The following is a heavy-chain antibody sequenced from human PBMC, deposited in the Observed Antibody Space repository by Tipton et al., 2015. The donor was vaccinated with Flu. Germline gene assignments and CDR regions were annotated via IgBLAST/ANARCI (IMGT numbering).Heavy chain of an antibody. Sequence: GSLRLSCAASGFTFNDFAMHWVRQAPGKGLEYVSGISNDGTYIHYADSVKGRFTISRDNSKNTLYLQMGSLRPEDMAVYYCARGNYLSGLWGSPYDCWGRGALVTVSS. CDR2: ISNDGTYI. CDR1: GFTFNDFA. V-gene: IGHV3-64*02. D-gene: IGHD1-7*01. J-gene: IGHJ4*02. CDR3: ARGNYLSGLWGSPYDC.